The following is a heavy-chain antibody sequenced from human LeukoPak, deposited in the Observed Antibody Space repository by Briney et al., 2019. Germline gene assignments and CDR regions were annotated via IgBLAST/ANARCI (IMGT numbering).Heavy chain of an antibody. CDR1: GYSFTSYW. D-gene: IGHD6-19*01. Sequence: GESLKISCKGSGYSFTSYWIGWVRQMPGKGLEWMGIIYPGDPDTRYSPSFQGQVTISADKSISTAYLQWSSLKASDTAMYYCARQPAYSSGWKYFDYWGQGTLVTVSS. V-gene: IGHV5-51*01. CDR2: IYPGDPDT. CDR3: ARQPAYSSGWKYFDY. J-gene: IGHJ4*02.